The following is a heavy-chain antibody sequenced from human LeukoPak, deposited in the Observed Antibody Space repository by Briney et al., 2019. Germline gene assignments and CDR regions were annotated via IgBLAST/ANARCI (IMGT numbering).Heavy chain of an antibody. CDR2: INAGNGNT. V-gene: IGHV1-3*01. D-gene: IGHD3-3*01. CDR3: ATGRYYDFWSYYYYGMDV. J-gene: IGHJ6*02. Sequence: ASVKVSCKASGYTFTSYAMHWVRQAPGQRLEWMGWINAGNGNTEYSQKFQGRVTITRDTSASTAYMELSSLRSEDTAVYYCATGRYYDFWSYYYYGMDVWGQGTTVTVSS. CDR1: GYTFTSYA.